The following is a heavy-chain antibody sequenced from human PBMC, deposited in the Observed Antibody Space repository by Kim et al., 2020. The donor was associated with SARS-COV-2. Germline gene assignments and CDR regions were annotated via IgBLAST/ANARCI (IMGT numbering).Heavy chain of an antibody. CDR2: IYSGGST. J-gene: IGHJ4*02. Sequence: GGSLRLSCAASGFTVSSNYMSWVRQAPGKGLEWVSVIYSGGSTYYADSVKGRFTISRDNSKNTLYLQMNSLRAEDTAVYYCASGYSSGWYGVDYWGQGTLVTVSS. CDR1: GFTVSSNY. V-gene: IGHV3-53*01. D-gene: IGHD6-19*01. CDR3: ASGYSSGWYGVDY.